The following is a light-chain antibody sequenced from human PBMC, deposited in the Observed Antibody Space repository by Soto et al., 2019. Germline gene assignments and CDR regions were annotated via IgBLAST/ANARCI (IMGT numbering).Light chain of an antibody. CDR3: QQSYNTPYT. J-gene: IGKJ5*01. Sequence: DIQMTQSPSSLSASVGDRVTITCRASQSITSHLNWYQQRPGKAPILLIFAASYLQTGVPSRFSGSGSGTDFTLTISSLQPEDFAAYFCQQSYNTPYTFGQGTRLEIK. V-gene: IGKV1-39*01. CDR2: AAS. CDR1: QSITSH.